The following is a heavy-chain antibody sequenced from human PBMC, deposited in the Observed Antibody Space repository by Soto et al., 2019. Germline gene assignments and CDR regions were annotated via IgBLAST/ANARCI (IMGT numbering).Heavy chain of an antibody. J-gene: IGHJ6*02. CDR1: GGPLISYA. Sequence: SVKVSCKASGGPLISYAIIWVRQAPGQGLEWMGWIIPIFGTANYAQKFQGRVTITADKSTSTAYMELSSLRSEDTAVYYCARDWSIVVVVAVTGRGDYYYGMDAWGQGTTVTV. D-gene: IGHD2-15*01. V-gene: IGHV1-69*06. CDR3: ARDWSIVVVVAVTGRGDYYYGMDA. CDR2: IIPIFGTA.